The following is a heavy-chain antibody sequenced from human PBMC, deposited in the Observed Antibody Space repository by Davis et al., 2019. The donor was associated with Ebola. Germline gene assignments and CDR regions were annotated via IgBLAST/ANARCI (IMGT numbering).Heavy chain of an antibody. J-gene: IGHJ6*02. CDR3: ARGVAAQSRVYGMDV. V-gene: IGHV3-7*01. CDR2: IKQDGSEK. D-gene: IGHD6-6*01. CDR1: GFTFSNYW. Sequence: GESLKISCAASGFTFSNYWMFWVRQAPGKGLEWVANIKQDGSEKYYVDSVKGRFTISRDNAKNSLYLQMNSLRAEDTAVYYCARGVAAQSRVYGMDVWGQGTTVTVSS.